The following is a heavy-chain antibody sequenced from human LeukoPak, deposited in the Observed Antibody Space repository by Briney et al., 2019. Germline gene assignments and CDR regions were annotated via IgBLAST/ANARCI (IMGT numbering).Heavy chain of an antibody. V-gene: IGHV3-15*01. D-gene: IGHD3-3*01. CDR1: GFTFSNAW. Sequence: GGSLRLSCAASGFTFSNAWMSWVRQAPGKGLEWVGRIKSKTDGGTTDYAAPVKGRFTISRDDSKNTLYLQTNSLKTEDTAVYYCTTHHTYYDFWSGYRSDSGGYYFDCWGQGTLVTVSS. CDR2: IKSKTDGGTT. CDR3: TTHHTYYDFWSGYRSDSGGYYFDC. J-gene: IGHJ4*02.